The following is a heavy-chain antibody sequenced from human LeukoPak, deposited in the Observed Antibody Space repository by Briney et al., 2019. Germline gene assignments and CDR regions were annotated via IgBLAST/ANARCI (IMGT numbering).Heavy chain of an antibody. V-gene: IGHV4-34*01. CDR1: GGSFSGYY. CDR2: INHSGST. CDR3: ARATVVTLGYYYGMDV. J-gene: IGHJ6*02. Sequence: SETLSLTCAVYGGSFSGYYWSWIRQPPGKGLEWIGEINHSGSTNYNPSLKSRVTISVDTSKNQFSLKLSSVTAADTAVYYCARATVVTLGYYYGMDVWGQGTTVTVSS. D-gene: IGHD4-23*01.